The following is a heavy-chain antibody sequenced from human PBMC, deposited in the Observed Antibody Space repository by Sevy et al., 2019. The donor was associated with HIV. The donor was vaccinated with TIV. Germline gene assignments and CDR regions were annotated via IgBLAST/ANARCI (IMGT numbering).Heavy chain of an antibody. J-gene: IGHJ4*02. CDR1: GFTFSDHY. D-gene: IGHD6-13*01. CDR2: TRNKADGYTT. CDR3: ATHAGIAAAGRVFDY. Sequence: GGSLRLSCVASGFTFSDHYMEWVRQAPGKGLEWVGRTRNKADGYTTEYAASVKGRFTISRDESKNSLYVQMNSLKAEDTAVYYCATHAGIAAAGRVFDYWGQGPWSPSPQ. V-gene: IGHV3-72*01.